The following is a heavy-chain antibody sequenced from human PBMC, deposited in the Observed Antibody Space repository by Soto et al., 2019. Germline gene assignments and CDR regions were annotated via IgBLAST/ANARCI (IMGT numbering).Heavy chain of an antibody. CDR1: GGSISGHY. Sequence: AETLSLTCSVSGGSISGHYWTWIRQSPGKGLDWVGYIFYSGSTNYNPPLKSRVIISGDTSKNQFSLKMSSVTAADTAVYYCARVGSSGWAQDYWGRGTLVTVSS. D-gene: IGHD6-19*01. V-gene: IGHV4-59*11. CDR2: IFYSGST. J-gene: IGHJ4*02. CDR3: ARVGSSGWAQDY.